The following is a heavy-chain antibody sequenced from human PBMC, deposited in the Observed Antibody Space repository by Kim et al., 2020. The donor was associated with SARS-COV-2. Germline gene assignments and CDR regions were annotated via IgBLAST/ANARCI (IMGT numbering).Heavy chain of an antibody. CDR2: ISWNSGSI. J-gene: IGHJ4*02. CDR3: AKGGDGAGRGFGEVFVY. V-gene: IGHV3-9*01. CDR1: GFTFDDYA. Sequence: GGSLRLSCAASGFTFDDYAMHWVRQAPGKGLEWVSGISWNSGSIGYADSVKGRFTISRDNAKNSLYLQMNSLRAEDTALYYCAKGGDGAGRGFGEVFVYWGQGTLVTVSS. D-gene: IGHD3-10*01.